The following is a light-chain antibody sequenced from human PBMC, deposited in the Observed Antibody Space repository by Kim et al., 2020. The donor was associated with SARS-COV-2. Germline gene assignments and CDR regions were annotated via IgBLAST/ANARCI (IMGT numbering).Light chain of an antibody. J-gene: IGKJ1*01. V-gene: IGKV1-5*01. Sequence: SASVGDRVTITCRVSQSISSSLAWYQQKPGEAPELLIYAASTLERGVPSRFSGTGSGTEFTLTISSLHSEDLATYYCQQYSSYSTFGQGTKVEIK. CDR3: QQYSSYST. CDR1: QSISSS. CDR2: AAS.